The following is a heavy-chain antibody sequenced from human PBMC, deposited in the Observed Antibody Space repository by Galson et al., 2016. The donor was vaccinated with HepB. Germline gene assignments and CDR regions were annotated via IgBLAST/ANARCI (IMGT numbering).Heavy chain of an antibody. CDR1: GFTFSSSA. V-gene: IGHV3-30-3*01. Sequence: SLRLSCAASGFTFSSSAMHWVRQAPGKGLEWVALISYDGSIKFYADSVKGRFTISRDNSKNTLYLQLNSLRAEDTAVYYCAREDPNIAVAALDYWGQGTLVTVSS. J-gene: IGHJ4*02. CDR3: AREDPNIAVAALDY. D-gene: IGHD6-19*01. CDR2: ISYDGSIK.